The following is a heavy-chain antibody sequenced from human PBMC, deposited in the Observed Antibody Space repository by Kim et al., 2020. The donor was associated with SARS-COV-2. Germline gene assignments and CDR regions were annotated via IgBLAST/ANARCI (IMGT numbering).Heavy chain of an antibody. J-gene: IGHJ6*02. CDR1: GYTFTSYY. D-gene: IGHD5-12*01. CDR2: INPTGGST. Sequence: ASVKVSCKASGYTFTSYYMHWVRQAPGQGLEWMGIINPTGGSTSYAQKFQGRVTMTRDTSTSTVYMELSSLRSEDTAVYYCARARVVATMGMDVWGQGTTVTVSS. CDR3: ARARVVATMGMDV. V-gene: IGHV1-46*01.